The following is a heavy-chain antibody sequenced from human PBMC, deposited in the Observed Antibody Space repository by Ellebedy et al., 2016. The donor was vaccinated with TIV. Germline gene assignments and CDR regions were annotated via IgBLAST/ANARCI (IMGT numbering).Heavy chain of an antibody. CDR2: INQGGSER. CDR1: GFSFRSYW. Sequence: GGSLRLSCGSSGFSFRSYWMTWVRQAPGKGLEWVANINQGGSERLYVDSVKGRFTISRDNAKNSLYLEMNSLRAEDTAVYYCATDGSYGDYLSPAHAFEIWGQGTVVAVSS. D-gene: IGHD4-17*01. V-gene: IGHV3-7*01. CDR3: ATDGSYGDYLSPAHAFEI. J-gene: IGHJ3*02.